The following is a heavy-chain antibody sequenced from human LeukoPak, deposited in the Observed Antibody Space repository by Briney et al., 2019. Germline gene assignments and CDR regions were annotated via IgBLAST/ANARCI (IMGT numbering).Heavy chain of an antibody. CDR2: IRPLFNTA. Sequence: SSVTVSCKASGGTFSSYSITWVRQAPGQGLAWMGGIRPLFNTANYAQQFQGRVTITTDESTSTAYMELSSLRFEDTAMYYCARVDRYHYYLDVWGKGTTVTVSS. J-gene: IGHJ6*03. V-gene: IGHV1-69*05. CDR1: GGTFSSYS. CDR3: ARVDRYHYYLDV.